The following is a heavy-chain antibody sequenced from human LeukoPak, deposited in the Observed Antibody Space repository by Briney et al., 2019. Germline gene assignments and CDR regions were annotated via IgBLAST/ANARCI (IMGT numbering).Heavy chain of an antibody. D-gene: IGHD3-3*01. Sequence: GASVKVSCKASGYTFTDYYVHWVRQAPGQGLEWMGWINPNGGGTNYAQKFQGRVTVTRDTSISTVFMELSSLRSDDTAVFYCTRGHYLLAFEYWGQGTLVTVSS. J-gene: IGHJ4*02. CDR3: TRGHYLLAFEY. V-gene: IGHV1-2*02. CDR2: INPNGGGT. CDR1: GYTFTDYY.